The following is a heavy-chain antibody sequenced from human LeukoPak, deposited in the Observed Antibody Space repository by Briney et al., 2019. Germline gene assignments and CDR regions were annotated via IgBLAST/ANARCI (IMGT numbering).Heavy chain of an antibody. V-gene: IGHV3-21*01. CDR3: ASAPDYYDSSYPYRDY. CDR1: GFTFSSYS. CDR2: ISSSSSYI. D-gene: IGHD3-22*01. J-gene: IGHJ4*02. Sequence: MSGGSLRLSCAASGFTFSSYSMNWVRQAPGKGLEWVSSISSSSSYIYYADSVKGRFTISRDNAKNSLYLQMNSLRAEDTAVYYCASAPDYYDSSYPYRDYWGQGTLVTVSS.